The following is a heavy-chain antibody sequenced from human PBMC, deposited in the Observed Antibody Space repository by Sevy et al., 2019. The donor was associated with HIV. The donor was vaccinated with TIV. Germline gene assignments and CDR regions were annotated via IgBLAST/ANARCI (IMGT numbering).Heavy chain of an antibody. Sequence: GGSLRLSCAASGFTVSSNYMSWVRQAPGKGLEWVSVIYSGGSTYYADSVKGRFTISRDNSKNTLYLQMNNLRAEDTAVYYCARQIGDSTTTIHYWGQGTLVTVSS. J-gene: IGHJ4*02. D-gene: IGHD2-21*02. V-gene: IGHV3-53*01. CDR2: IYSGGST. CDR3: ARQIGDSTTTIHY. CDR1: GFTVSSNY.